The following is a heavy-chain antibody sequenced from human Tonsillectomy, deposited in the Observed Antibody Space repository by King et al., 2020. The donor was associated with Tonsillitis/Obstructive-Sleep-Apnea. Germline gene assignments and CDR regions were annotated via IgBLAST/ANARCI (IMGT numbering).Heavy chain of an antibody. CDR1: GYTFTSYY. CDR2: INPSGGNT. Sequence: QLVQSGAEVKKPGASVKVSCKASGYTFTSYYIHWVRQAPGQGLEWMGTINPSGGNTNYAQKFQGRVTMTRDTSTSTVYMELNSLRSEDTAVYYCARDGTIFGVLIPLDHWGQGTLVAVSS. J-gene: IGHJ4*02. CDR3: ARDGTIFGVLIPLDH. D-gene: IGHD3-3*01. V-gene: IGHV1-46*01.